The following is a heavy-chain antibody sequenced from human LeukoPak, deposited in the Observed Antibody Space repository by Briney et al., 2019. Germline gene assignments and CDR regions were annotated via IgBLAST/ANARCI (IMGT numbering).Heavy chain of an antibody. Sequence: SETLSLTCTVSGGSISSYYWSWIRQPPGKGLEWIGYIYTSGSTNYNPSRKSRVTISVDTSKNQFSLKLSSVTAADTAVYYCARLSSGSYFDWGQGTLVTVSS. CDR3: ARLSSGSYFD. J-gene: IGHJ4*02. CDR1: GGSISSYY. V-gene: IGHV4-4*09. CDR2: IYTSGST. D-gene: IGHD1-26*01.